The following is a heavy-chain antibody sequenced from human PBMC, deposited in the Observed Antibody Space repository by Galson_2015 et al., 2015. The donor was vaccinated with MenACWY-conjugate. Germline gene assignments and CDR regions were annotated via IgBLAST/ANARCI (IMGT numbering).Heavy chain of an antibody. V-gene: IGHV1-58*02. CDR2: IAVGSAKT. J-gene: IGHJ6*02. CDR1: GFTFTSSA. Sequence: SVKVSCKASGFTFTSSAMQWVRQARGQRLEWIGWIAVGSAKTDYAQKFQERVTITRDMSTSTAYLELSSLRSEDTAVYYCAADSVAVYGDYRDYYYGMDVWGQGTTVTVSS. D-gene: IGHD4-17*01. CDR3: AADSVAVYGDYRDYYYGMDV.